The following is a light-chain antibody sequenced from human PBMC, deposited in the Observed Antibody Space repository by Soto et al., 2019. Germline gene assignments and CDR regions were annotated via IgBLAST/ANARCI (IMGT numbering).Light chain of an antibody. CDR1: SSDVGDYNY. Sequence: QSVLTQSASVSGSPGQSVTLSCTGTSSDVGDYNYVSWYQPHPGKAPKIMIYDVSNQPSGVSNRFSGSKSGNTASLTISGLQAEDEADYYCSSYTSSSTRVFGGGTKVTVL. CDR3: SSYTSSSTRV. J-gene: IGLJ2*01. CDR2: DVS. V-gene: IGLV2-14*01.